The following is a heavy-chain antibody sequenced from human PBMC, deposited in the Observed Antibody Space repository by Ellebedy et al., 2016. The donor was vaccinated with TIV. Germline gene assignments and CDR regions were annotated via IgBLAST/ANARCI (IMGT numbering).Heavy chain of an antibody. J-gene: IGHJ4*02. D-gene: IGHD1-26*01. V-gene: IGHV3-49*03. CDR1: GFTFGDYT. Sequence: GESLKISCTAPGFTFGDYTMSWFRQAPGKGLEWVGFIRRKAFGGTTEYAASVKGRFTISRDDSKCIAYLQMNSLKTEDTAVFYCVGESVSYIRFDYWGQGTLVTVSS. CDR3: VGESVSYIRFDY. CDR2: IRRKAFGGTT.